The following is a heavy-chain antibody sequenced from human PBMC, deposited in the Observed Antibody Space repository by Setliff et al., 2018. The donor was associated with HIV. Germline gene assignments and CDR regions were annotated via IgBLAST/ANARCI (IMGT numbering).Heavy chain of an antibody. CDR1: GFTVSSNY. D-gene: IGHD3-3*01. V-gene: IGHV3-66*02. Sequence: GESLKISCAASGFTVSSNYMTWVRQAPGKGLEWVSVIYRDAKTDYADSVKGRFTISRDNSRNTLYLQMNSLRAEDTAVYYCARVNYDFWSGYFSWYYHYMDVWGKGTTVTVSS. CDR2: IYRDAKT. J-gene: IGHJ6*03. CDR3: ARVNYDFWSGYFSWYYHYMDV.